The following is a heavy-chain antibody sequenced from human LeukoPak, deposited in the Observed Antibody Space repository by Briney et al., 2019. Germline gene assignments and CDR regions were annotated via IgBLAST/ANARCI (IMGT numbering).Heavy chain of an antibody. Sequence: SVKVSCKASGGTFSSYAISWVRQAPGQGLGWMGGIIPIFGTANYAQKFQGRVTITADESTSTAYMELSRLRSDDTAVYYCAVLAVAGTSGFDPWGQGTLVTVSS. D-gene: IGHD6-19*01. CDR3: AVLAVAGTSGFDP. CDR1: GGTFSSYA. V-gene: IGHV1-69*13. J-gene: IGHJ5*02. CDR2: IIPIFGTA.